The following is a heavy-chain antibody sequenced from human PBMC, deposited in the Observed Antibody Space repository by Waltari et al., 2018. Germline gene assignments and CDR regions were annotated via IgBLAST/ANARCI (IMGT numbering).Heavy chain of an antibody. V-gene: IGHV4-34*01. CDR3: ARGRGEYFQH. J-gene: IGHJ1*01. Sequence: QVQLQQWGAEMLKPSEHLSLPSAVYGGSFSGYSWCWIHQPPGKGLEWIGEINHSGSTYYNPSLKSRVTISVDKSKNQCSLKLSSVTAADTAGYYCARGRGEYFQHWGQGTLVTVSS. CDR1: GGSFSGYS. D-gene: IGHD3-10*01. CDR2: INHSGST.